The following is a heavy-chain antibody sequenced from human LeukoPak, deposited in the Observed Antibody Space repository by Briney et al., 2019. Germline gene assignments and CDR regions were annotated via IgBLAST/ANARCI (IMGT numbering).Heavy chain of an antibody. D-gene: IGHD3-22*01. CDR3: AIMHGYYDGSGYWVQ. Sequence: GGSLRLSCAASGFTFGSYGVSWVRQAPGKGLEWVSFITPNADRTSYADSVEGRFTISRDNPRNTVYMQMNSLRDEDTAVYYCAIMHGYYDGSGYWVQWGQGTLVTVSS. CDR1: GFTFGSYG. J-gene: IGHJ1*01. V-gene: IGHV3-23*01. CDR2: ITPNADRT.